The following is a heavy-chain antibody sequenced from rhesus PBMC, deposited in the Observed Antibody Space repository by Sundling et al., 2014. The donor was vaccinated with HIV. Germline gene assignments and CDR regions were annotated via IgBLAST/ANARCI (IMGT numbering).Heavy chain of an antibody. J-gene: IGHJ4*01. CDR3: TKGHRADS. CDR2: INPDIGYT. CDR1: GYTFTSYS. V-gene: IGHV1-200*01. D-gene: IGHD6-19*01. Sequence: QVQLVQSGAEVKKPGASVKLSCKTSGYTFTSYSINWVRQAPGQGLEWMGWINPDIGYTDYAQNFQGRVTMTRDTSTSTAYMELSSLRSEDTAMYYCTKGHRADSWGQGVLVTVSS.